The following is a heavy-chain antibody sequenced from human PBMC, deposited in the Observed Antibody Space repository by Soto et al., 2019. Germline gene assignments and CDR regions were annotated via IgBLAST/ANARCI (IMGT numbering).Heavy chain of an antibody. Sequence: SETLSLTCTVSGGSISSYYWSWIRQPAGRGLEWIGRIYNSGGTNYNPSLKSRVTMSLDTSKNQLSLPLTSVTAADTAVYYCARDSVRVITWFHPWGQGTLVTVSS. CDR2: IYNSGGT. D-gene: IGHD2-21*01. J-gene: IGHJ5*02. V-gene: IGHV4-4*07. CDR1: GGSISSYY. CDR3: ARDSVRVITWFHP.